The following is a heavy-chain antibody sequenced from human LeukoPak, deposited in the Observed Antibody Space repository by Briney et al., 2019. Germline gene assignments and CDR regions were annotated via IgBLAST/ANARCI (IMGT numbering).Heavy chain of an antibody. Sequence: GGSLRLSCAASGFTFSSYWMSWVCQAPGKGLEWVANIKQDGSEKYYVDSVKGRFTISRDNAKNSLYLQMNSLRAEDTAVYYCARVAITTTKSRAPHFDYWGQGTLVTVSS. CDR2: IKQDGSEK. CDR1: GFTFSSYW. D-gene: IGHD3-22*01. J-gene: IGHJ4*02. V-gene: IGHV3-7*01. CDR3: ARVAITTTKSRAPHFDY.